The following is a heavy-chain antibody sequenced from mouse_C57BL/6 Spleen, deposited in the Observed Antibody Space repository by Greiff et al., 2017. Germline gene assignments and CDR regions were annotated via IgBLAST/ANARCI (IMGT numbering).Heavy chain of an antibody. J-gene: IGHJ3*01. V-gene: IGHV1-82*01. CDR2: IYPGDGDT. Sequence: QVRLKESGPELVKPGASVKISCKASGYAFSSSWMNWVKQRPGKGLEWIGRIYPGDGDTNYNGKFKGKATLTADKSSSTAYMQLSSLTSEDSAVYFCARERTWAYWGQGTLVTVSA. CDR3: ARERTWAY. CDR1: GYAFSSSW.